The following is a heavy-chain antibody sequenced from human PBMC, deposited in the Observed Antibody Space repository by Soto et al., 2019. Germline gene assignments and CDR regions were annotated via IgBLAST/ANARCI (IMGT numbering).Heavy chain of an antibody. CDR2: ISYDGSNK. CDR3: ARDRKAGKNWFYP. J-gene: IGHJ5*02. CDR1: GFTFSSYA. Sequence: QVQLVESGGGVVQPGRSLRLSCAASGFTFSSYAMHWVRQAPGKGLEWVAVISYDGSNKYYADSVKGRFTISRDNSKNTLYLQMNSRRAEDTAVYYCARDRKAGKNWFYPWGQGTLVTVSS. V-gene: IGHV3-30-3*01.